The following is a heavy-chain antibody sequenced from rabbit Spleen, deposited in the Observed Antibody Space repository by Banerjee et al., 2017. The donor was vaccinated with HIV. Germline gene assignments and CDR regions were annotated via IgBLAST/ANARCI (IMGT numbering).Heavy chain of an antibody. CDR3: ARDLTSVIGWNFNL. D-gene: IGHD1-1*01. J-gene: IGHJ4*01. Sequence: QEQLVESGGGLVQPGGSLKLSCKASGFDFNNYGVSWVRQAPGKGLEWIGYIDPVFGSAYYASWVNGRFSISRENTQNTVSLQLNSLTAADTATYFRARDLTSVIGWNFNLWGPGTLVTVS. CDR1: GFDFNNYG. V-gene: IGHV1S47*01. CDR2: IDPVFGSA.